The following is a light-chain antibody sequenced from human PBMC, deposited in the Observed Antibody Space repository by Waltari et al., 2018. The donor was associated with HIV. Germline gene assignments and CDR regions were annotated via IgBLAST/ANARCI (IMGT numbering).Light chain of an antibody. CDR3: QSYPASLTVSLI. CDR1: SPNLGAGYD. V-gene: IGLV1-40*01. J-gene: IGLJ2*01. Sequence: QSVLTQPPSVSGAPGQRVTISCPGNSPNLGAGYDVPRYQQSPGKAPKLPLSDNTNRPSGVPDRFSGSKSGTSASLAITGLRAEDEADYYCQSYPASLTVSLIFGGGTRLTVL. CDR2: DNT.